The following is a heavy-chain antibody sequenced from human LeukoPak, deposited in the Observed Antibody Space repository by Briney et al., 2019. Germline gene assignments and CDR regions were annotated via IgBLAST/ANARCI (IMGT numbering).Heavy chain of an antibody. D-gene: IGHD4-17*01. Sequence: APVKVSCKASGYTVTDYYIHWVRQASGQGLEWMGWIKPNSGGTISAEKFQGRVTMTRDTSIITVYMELRRLRSDDTAVYYCASHYGRDFYYYGMDVWGPGTTITVSS. V-gene: IGHV1-2*02. CDR2: IKPNSGGT. CDR1: GYTVTDYY. J-gene: IGHJ6*02. CDR3: ASHYGRDFYYYGMDV.